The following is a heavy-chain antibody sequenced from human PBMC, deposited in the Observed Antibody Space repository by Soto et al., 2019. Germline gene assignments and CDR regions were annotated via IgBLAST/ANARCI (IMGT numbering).Heavy chain of an antibody. CDR1: GGTFSSYA. CDR2: IIPIFGTA. Sequence: GSSVKVSCKASGGTFSSYAISWVRQAPGQGLEWMGGIIPIFGTANYAQKFQGRVTITADESTSTAYMELSSLRSEDTAVYYCASGGRIIMLVVGAYWFDPWGQGTQVRVSS. CDR3: ASGGRIIMLVVGAYWFDP. V-gene: IGHV1-69*13. J-gene: IGHJ5*02. D-gene: IGHD3-22*01.